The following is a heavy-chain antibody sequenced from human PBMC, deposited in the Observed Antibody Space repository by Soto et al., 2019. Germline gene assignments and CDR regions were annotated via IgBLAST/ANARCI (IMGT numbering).Heavy chain of an antibody. J-gene: IGHJ6*02. V-gene: IGHV3-73*01. CDR3: TRHYGDYNYYGMDV. D-gene: IGHD4-17*01. Sequence: PGGSLRLSCASSGFTFIGSAMHWVRQASGKGLEWVGRIRSKASSYATAYAASVKGRFTISRDDSKNTAYLQMNSLKTEDTAVYYCTRHYGDYNYYGMDVWGQGTTVTVSS. CDR1: GFTFIGSA. CDR2: IRSKASSYAT.